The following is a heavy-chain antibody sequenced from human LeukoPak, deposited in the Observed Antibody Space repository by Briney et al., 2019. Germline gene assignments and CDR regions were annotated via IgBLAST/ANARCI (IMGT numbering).Heavy chain of an antibody. J-gene: IGHJ3*02. CDR2: IKQDGSEK. CDR3: AREVGDETTMAPGI. Sequence: GGSLRLSCAAPGFTFSNYCMSWVRQAPGKGLEWVANIKQDGSEKYYVDSVKGRFTISRDNAKNSLYLQMNSLRAEDTAVYCCAREVGDETTMAPGIWGQGTMVTVSS. V-gene: IGHV3-7*03. D-gene: IGHD3-10*01. CDR1: GFTFSNYC.